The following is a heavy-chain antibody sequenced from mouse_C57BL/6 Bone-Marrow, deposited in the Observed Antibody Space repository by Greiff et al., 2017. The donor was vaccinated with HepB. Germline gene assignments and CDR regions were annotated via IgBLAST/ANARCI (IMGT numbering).Heavy chain of an antibody. J-gene: IGHJ1*03. D-gene: IGHD1-1*01. CDR3: ARRDYYYGSDWYFDV. CDR1: GFTFSDYG. V-gene: IGHV5-17*01. CDR2: ISSGSSTI. Sequence: EVKLVESGGGLVKPGGSLKLSCAASGFTFSDYGMHWVRQAPEKGLEWVAYISSGSSTIYYADTVKGRFTISRDNAKNTLFLQMTGLRSEDTAMYYCARRDYYYGSDWYFDVWGTGTTVTVSS.